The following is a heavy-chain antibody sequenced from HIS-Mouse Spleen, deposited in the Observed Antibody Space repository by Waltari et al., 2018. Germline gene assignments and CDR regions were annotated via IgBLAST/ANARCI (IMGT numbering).Heavy chain of an antibody. D-gene: IGHD7-27*01. Sequence: PSETLSLTCAVYGGSFSGYYWSWIRQPPGKGLEWIGEINHSGSTNYNPSLKSRVTISVDTSKNQFSLKLSSVTAADTAVYYCARVRTGDPSYWYFDLWGRGTLVTVSS. CDR1: GGSFSGYY. V-gene: IGHV4-34*01. CDR3: ARVRTGDPSYWYFDL. J-gene: IGHJ2*01. CDR2: INHSGST.